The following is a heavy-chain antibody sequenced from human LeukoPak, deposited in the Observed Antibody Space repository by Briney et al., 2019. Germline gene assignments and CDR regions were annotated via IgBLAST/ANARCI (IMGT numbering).Heavy chain of an antibody. Sequence: GGSLRLSCAASGFTFSNYAMHWVRQAPGKGLEWVAVISYDGSNKYYADSVKGRFTISRDNSKNTLYLQMNSLRAEDTAVYYCARMYDSSGYYSYWGQGTLVTVSS. CDR2: ISYDGSNK. D-gene: IGHD3-22*01. CDR3: ARMYDSSGYYSY. J-gene: IGHJ4*02. CDR1: GFTFSNYA. V-gene: IGHV3-30-3*01.